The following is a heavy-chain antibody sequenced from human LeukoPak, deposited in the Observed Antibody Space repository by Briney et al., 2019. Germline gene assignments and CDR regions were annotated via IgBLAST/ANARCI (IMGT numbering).Heavy chain of an antibody. J-gene: IGHJ5*02. Sequence: GGSLRLSCAASGFTFSNAWMTWVRQAPGKGLEWVASINADGGEIHYVDSVKGRFTIYRDNSKNTLYLQMNSLRAEDTAVYYCARGPYYDFWSGYYHWGQGTLVTVSS. V-gene: IGHV3-7*04. CDR1: GFTFSNAW. CDR2: INADGGEI. D-gene: IGHD3-3*01. CDR3: ARGPYYDFWSGYYH.